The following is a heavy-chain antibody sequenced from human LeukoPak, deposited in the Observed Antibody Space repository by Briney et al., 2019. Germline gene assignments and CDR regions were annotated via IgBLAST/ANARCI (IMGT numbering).Heavy chain of an antibody. J-gene: IGHJ4*02. D-gene: IGHD1-26*01. CDR1: GGSLSGYY. V-gene: IGHV4-34*01. Sequence: SETLSLTCAVYGGSLSGYYWSWFRQPPGKGLEWIGEVNHRGSTNYNPSLKSRVTISVDTSKNQFSLKLSSVTAADTAVYYCARDPSYSGSYSYYFDYWGQGTLVTVSS. CDR3: ARDPSYSGSYSYYFDY. CDR2: VNHRGST.